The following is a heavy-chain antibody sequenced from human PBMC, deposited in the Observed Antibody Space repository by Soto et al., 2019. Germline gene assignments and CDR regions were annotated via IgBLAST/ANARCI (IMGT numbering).Heavy chain of an antibody. D-gene: IGHD1-1*01. J-gene: IGHJ6*02. CDR1: GGTFSSYA. CDR3: ARDDDTAREFYYYGMDV. Sequence: SVKVSCKASGGTFSSYAISWVRQAPGQGLEWMGGIIPIFGTANYAQKFQGRVTITADESTSTAYMELSSLRSEDTAVYYCARDDDTAREFYYYGMDVWGQGTTGTSP. CDR2: IIPIFGTA. V-gene: IGHV1-69*13.